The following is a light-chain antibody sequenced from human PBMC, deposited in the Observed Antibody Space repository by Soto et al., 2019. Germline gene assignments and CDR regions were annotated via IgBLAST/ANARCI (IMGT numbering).Light chain of an antibody. Sequence: DIQMTQSPSSVSASVGDRVTITFLASQGISSWLAWYQQKPGKAPKFLIYDVSTLESGVPSRFSGSGSGTEFTLTISSLQPEDFATYYCQQYDSYPLTFGGGTKVDIK. CDR3: QQYDSYPLT. J-gene: IGKJ4*01. CDR2: DVS. V-gene: IGKV1D-16*01. CDR1: QGISSW.